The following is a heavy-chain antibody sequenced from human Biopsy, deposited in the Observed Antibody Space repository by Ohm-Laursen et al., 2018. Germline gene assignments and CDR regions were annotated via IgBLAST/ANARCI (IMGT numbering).Heavy chain of an antibody. CDR1: GGAFTNYA. CDR3: VAYPSNGFFENNDDFAMDV. V-gene: IGHV1-69*13. CDR2: FNTVPATT. D-gene: IGHD6-19*01. Sequence: SVKVSCKASGGAFTNYAINWVRQAPGHGLEWMGGFNTVPATTGSAERFQGRVTIPADVTTTTAYMDLSGLRSEDPAVYYCVAYPSNGFFENNDDFAMDVWGQGTTVIVSS. J-gene: IGHJ6*02.